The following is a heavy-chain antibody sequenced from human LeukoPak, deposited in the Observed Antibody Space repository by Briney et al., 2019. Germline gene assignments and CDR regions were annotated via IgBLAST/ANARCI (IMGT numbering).Heavy chain of an antibody. CDR3: ARFFRTVWELPYY. V-gene: IGHV4-38-2*02. CDR1: GYSISCGNY. Sequence: TSETLSLTCSVSGYSISCGNYWGWIRQPPGKGPEWIGNIYHDGNTYYNPSLKSRVTISVDTSKNQFSLRLSSVTAADTAVYYCARFFRTVWELPYYWGPGTLVTVSS. D-gene: IGHD1-26*01. CDR2: IYHDGNT. J-gene: IGHJ4*02.